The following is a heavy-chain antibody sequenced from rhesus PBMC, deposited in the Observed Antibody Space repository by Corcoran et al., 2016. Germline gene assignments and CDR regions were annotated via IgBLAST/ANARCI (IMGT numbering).Heavy chain of an antibody. J-gene: IGHJ5-1*01. V-gene: IGHV4-160*01. CDR3: VRDDHGDFPRYRLDV. Sequence: QVQLQESGPGLIQSSETLSLTCGVSGGSIRGTFWIWFRPAPRPGLEWIGRPYGSGGSTDYNPSLTRRVTISTETSKNQFSLHLDSGAAADTAVYYWVRDDHGDFPRYRLDVWGPGVLISVSS. CDR2: PYGSGGST. CDR1: GGSIRGTF.